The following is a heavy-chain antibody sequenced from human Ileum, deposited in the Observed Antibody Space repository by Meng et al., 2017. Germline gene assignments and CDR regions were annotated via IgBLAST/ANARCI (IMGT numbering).Heavy chain of an antibody. CDR3: AKAVHTSTWATDY. Sequence: LSLTCAASGFTFGTYAMTWARQAPGKGLVWVSGISGSGSGGGPYYADSVKSRVTKSRDNSQHTPYLQKNSLRAEDTAVYYCAKAVHTSTWATDYWGQGTPVTVSS. D-gene: IGHD6-13*01. V-gene: IGHV3-23*01. CDR1: GFTFGTYA. J-gene: IGHJ4*02. CDR2: ISGSGSGGGP.